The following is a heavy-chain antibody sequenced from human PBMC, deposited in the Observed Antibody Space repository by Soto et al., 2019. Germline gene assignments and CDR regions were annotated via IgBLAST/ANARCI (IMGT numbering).Heavy chain of an antibody. D-gene: IGHD1-26*01. CDR2: MSSSGGII. CDR1: GFTFNSSE. Sequence: EVQLVESGGGLVQPGVSLRLSCAASGFTFNSSEMNWVRQAPGKGLEWISYMSSSGGIIYYAASVRGRFTITRDNAKNSLYLQMTSLRAEDTAIYYCARDGARANYAYYGMDVWGQGTKVTVSS. J-gene: IGHJ6*02. V-gene: IGHV3-48*03. CDR3: ARDGARANYAYYGMDV.